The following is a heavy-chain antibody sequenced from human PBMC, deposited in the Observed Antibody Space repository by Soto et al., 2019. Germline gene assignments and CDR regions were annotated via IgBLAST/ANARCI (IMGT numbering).Heavy chain of an antibody. Sequence: PWESLKISCKGSGYSFTSYWIGWLRQMPGKGLEWMGIIYPGDSDTRYSPSFQGQVTISADKSISTAYLQWSSLKASDTAMYYCQRHSAYSSSALSYYYGIGGWGQGPPVTVSS. V-gene: IGHV5-51*01. CDR2: IYPGDSDT. CDR1: GYSFTSYW. D-gene: IGHD6-6*01. CDR3: QRHSAYSSSALSYYYGIGG. J-gene: IGHJ6*02.